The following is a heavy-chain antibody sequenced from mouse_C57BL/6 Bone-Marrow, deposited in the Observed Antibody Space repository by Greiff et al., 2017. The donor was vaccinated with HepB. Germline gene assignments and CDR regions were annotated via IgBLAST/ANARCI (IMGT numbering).Heavy chain of an antibody. CDR3: ARGGHYDYEFAY. CDR1: GYAFSSYW. J-gene: IGHJ3*01. Sequence: VKLMESGAELVKPGASVKISCKASGYAFSSYWMNWVKQRPGKGLEWIGQIYPGDGDTNYNGKFKGKATLTADKSSSTAYMQLSSLTSEDSAVYFCARGGHYDYEFAYWGQGTLVTVSA. CDR2: IYPGDGDT. V-gene: IGHV1-80*01. D-gene: IGHD2-4*01.